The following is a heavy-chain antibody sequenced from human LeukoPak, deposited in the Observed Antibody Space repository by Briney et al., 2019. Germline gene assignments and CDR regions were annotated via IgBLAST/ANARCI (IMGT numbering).Heavy chain of an antibody. CDR3: ARSFSNYGDYSRWDFDY. D-gene: IGHD4-17*01. V-gene: IGHV1-18*01. J-gene: IGHJ4*02. CDR1: GYTFTSYG. Sequence: ASVKVSCKASGYTFTSYGISWVRQAPGQGLEWMGWISAYNGNTNYARKLQGRVTMTTDTSTSTAYMELRSLRSDDTAVYYCARSFSNYGDYSRWDFDYWGQGTLVAVSS. CDR2: ISAYNGNT.